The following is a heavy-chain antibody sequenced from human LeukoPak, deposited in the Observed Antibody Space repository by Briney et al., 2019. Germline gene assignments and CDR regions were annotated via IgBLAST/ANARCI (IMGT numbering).Heavy chain of an antibody. J-gene: IGHJ4*02. CDR2: IRPSGDNT. CDR3: AKEDGWFGIFDY. Sequence: GGSLRLSCAASGFTFSSYDMTWVRQAPGRGLEWVSSIRPSGDNTYYADSVKGRFTISRDNSKNTLYLQMNSLRAEDTAVYYCAKEDGWFGIFDYWGQGTLVTVSS. D-gene: IGHD3-10*01. CDR1: GFTFSSYD. V-gene: IGHV3-23*01.